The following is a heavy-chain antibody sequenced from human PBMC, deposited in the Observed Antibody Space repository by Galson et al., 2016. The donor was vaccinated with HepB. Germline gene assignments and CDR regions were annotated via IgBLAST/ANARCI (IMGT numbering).Heavy chain of an antibody. J-gene: IGHJ3*02. Sequence: GSLRLSCAASGFTFSTYSMNWVRQAPGKGLEWVSYIGSGSTTIYYADSVKGRFTISRDNAKNSLYLQMNSLRGEDTAVYYCARVVHSKAFDIWGLGTLVTVSS. CDR1: GFTFSTYS. CDR3: ARVVHSKAFDI. V-gene: IGHV3-48*04. D-gene: IGHD2/OR15-2a*01. CDR2: IGSGSTTI.